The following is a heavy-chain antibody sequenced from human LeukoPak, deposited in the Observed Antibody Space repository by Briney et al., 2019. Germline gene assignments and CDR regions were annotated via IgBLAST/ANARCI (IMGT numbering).Heavy chain of an antibody. CDR1: GFTFSSYA. J-gene: IGHJ4*02. CDR3: AKVMRITYYDFWSGSDHPYYFDY. Sequence: GGSLRLSCAASGFTFSSYAMSWVRQAPGKGLEWVSAISGSGGSTYYADSVKGRFTISRDNSKNTLYLRMNSLRAEDTAVYYCAKVMRITYYDFWSGSDHPYYFDYWGQGTLVTVSS. CDR2: ISGSGGST. V-gene: IGHV3-23*01. D-gene: IGHD3-3*01.